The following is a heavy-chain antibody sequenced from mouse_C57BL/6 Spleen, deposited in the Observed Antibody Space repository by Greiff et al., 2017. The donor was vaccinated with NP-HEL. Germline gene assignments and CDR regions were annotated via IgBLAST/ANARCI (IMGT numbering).Heavy chain of an antibody. CDR1: GFTFSDAW. CDR3: TRFLEGTTEEYYAMDY. CDR2: IRNKANNHAT. V-gene: IGHV6-6*01. Sequence: EVKLQESGGGLVQPGGSMKLSCAASGFTFSDAWMDWVRQSPEKGLEWVAEIRNKANNHATYYAESVKGRFTISRDDSKSSVYLQMNSLRAEDTGIYYCTRFLEGTTEEYYAMDYWGQGTSVTVSS. J-gene: IGHJ4*01. D-gene: IGHD1-1*01.